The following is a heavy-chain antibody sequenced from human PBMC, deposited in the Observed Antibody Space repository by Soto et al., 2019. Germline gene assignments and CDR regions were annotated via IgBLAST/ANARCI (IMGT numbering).Heavy chain of an antibody. Sequence: GASVKVSCKASGYTFTSYGISWVRQAPGQGLEWMGWISAYNGNTNYAQKLQGRVTMTTDTSTSTAYMELRSLRSDDTAVYYCAREVPITIFGVVIIPSGYYYYGIDVWGQGTTVTVSS. CDR3: AREVPITIFGVVIIPSGYYYYGIDV. V-gene: IGHV1-18*01. CDR1: GYTFTSYG. D-gene: IGHD3-3*01. J-gene: IGHJ6*02. CDR2: ISAYNGNT.